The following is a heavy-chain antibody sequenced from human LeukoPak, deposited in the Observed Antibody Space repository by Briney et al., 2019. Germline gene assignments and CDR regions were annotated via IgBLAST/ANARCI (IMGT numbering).Heavy chain of an antibody. CDR2: ISRNSYNI. Sequence: RSGGSLRLSCEASGFSFDDYAMRWVRQAPGKGLEWVAGISRNSYNIAYGDSVKGRFTISRDNAKKSLSLQMNSLGTEDTAFYYCAKSRDDGTGYYYDYWGQGVLVTVAS. CDR1: GFSFDDYA. D-gene: IGHD3-9*01. CDR3: AKSRDDGTGYYYDY. V-gene: IGHV3-9*01. J-gene: IGHJ4*02.